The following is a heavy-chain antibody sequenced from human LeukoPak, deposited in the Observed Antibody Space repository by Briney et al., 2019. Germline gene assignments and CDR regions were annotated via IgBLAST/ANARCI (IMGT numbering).Heavy chain of an antibody. J-gene: IGHJ5*02. D-gene: IGHD6-19*01. CDR2: ISAYNGNT. CDR1: GYTFTNYY. V-gene: IGHV1-18*04. CDR3: ARSPGSGWYHASTTYWFDP. Sequence: GASVKVSCKTSGYTFTNYYMHWVRQAPGQGLEWMGWISAYNGNTNYAQKLQGRVTMTTDTSTSTAYMELRSLRSDDTAVYYCARSPGSGWYHASTTYWFDPWGQGTLVTVSS.